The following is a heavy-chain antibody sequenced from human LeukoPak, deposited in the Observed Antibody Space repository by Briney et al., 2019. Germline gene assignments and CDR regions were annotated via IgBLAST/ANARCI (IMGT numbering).Heavy chain of an antibody. D-gene: IGHD3-10*01. CDR1: GFTFSSYD. J-gene: IGHJ4*02. CDR2: FSSSGTAI. V-gene: IGHV3-48*03. CDR3: ARSVVRGVIALDY. Sequence: GGALRLSCAASGFTFSSYDMNWVRQAPGKGLEWVSYFSSSGTAIYYADSVKGRFTMSRDSPKNSLYVQMNSLRDEDTAVYYCARSVVRGVIALDYWGQGTLVTVSS.